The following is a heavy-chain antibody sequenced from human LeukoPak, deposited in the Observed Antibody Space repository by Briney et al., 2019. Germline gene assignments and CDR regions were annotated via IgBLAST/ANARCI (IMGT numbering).Heavy chain of an antibody. CDR2: IKEDGSAK. Sequence: GGSLRLSCTASGFTFSRYWMTWVRQAPGKGLEWVANIKEDGSAKYYVDSMKGRFTISRDNAKNSLYLQINSLRAEDTAVYYCARDSPGYGGYSYWGQGNLVTVSS. J-gene: IGHJ4*02. CDR3: ARDSPGYGGYSY. V-gene: IGHV3-7*04. CDR1: GFTFSRYW. D-gene: IGHD5-12*01.